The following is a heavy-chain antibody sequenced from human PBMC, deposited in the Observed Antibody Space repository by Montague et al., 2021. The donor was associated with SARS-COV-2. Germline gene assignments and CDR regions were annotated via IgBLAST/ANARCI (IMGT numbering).Heavy chain of an antibody. J-gene: IGHJ4*02. Sequence: SETLSLTCTVSGGSISSDYWTWIRQPPGKGLEWIGFVYYRGNTYYNPSLTGRVTISVDTSSNHFSLTLSSVTAADTAMYYCARHYDHSSRVDSWGQGTLVTVSS. CDR1: GGSISSDY. CDR3: ARHYDHSSRVDS. D-gene: IGHD3-16*01. CDR2: VYYRGNT. V-gene: IGHV4-59*08.